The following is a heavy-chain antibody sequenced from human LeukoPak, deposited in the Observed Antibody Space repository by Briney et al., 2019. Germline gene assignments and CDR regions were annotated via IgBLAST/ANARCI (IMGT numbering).Heavy chain of an antibody. CDR3: ARDREGGGIAAGAAYYYYYMDV. D-gene: IGHD6-13*01. CDR2: INPNSGGT. CDR1: GYTFTGYY. V-gene: IGHV1-2*02. Sequence: ASVKVSCKASGYTFTGYYMHWVRQAPGQGLAWMGWINPNSGGTNYAQKFQGRVTMTRDTSISAAYMELSRLRSDDTAVYYCARDREGGGIAAGAAYYYYYMDVWGKGTTVTVSS. J-gene: IGHJ6*03.